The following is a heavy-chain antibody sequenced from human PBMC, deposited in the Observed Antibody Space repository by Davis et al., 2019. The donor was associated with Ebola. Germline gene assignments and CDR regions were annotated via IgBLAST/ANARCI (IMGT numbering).Heavy chain of an antibody. Sequence: PGGSLRLSCVASGFTFSSYDMNWVRQAPGKGLEWISFISGVTNAIYYADSVKGRFTISRDNAKNSLYLQMNSLRDEDAAEYYCAGWGIFGGYWGQGTLVTVSS. V-gene: IGHV3-48*02. CDR2: ISGVTNAI. CDR3: AGWGIFGGY. D-gene: IGHD3-3*02. J-gene: IGHJ4*02. CDR1: GFTFSSYD.